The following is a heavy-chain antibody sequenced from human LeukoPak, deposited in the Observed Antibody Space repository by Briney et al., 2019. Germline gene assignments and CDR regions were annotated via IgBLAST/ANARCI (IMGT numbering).Heavy chain of an antibody. CDR2: ISAYNGNT. CDR1: GYAFTSYG. CDR3: ARGLATFRKYSDGNGMDV. Sequence: APVKVSCKASGYAFTSYGISWVRQAPGQGLEWMGWISAYNGNTNYAQKLQGRVTMTTDTSTSTAYMELRSLRSDDTAVYYCARGLATFRKYSDGNGMDVWGQGTTVTVSS. V-gene: IGHV1-18*01. D-gene: IGHD3-16*01. J-gene: IGHJ6*02.